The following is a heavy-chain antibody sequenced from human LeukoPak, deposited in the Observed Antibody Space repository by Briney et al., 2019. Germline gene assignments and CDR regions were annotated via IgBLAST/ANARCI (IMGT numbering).Heavy chain of an antibody. J-gene: IGHJ4*02. V-gene: IGHV3-23*01. CDR3: AKLYVWGSYRPYYFDY. CDR2: ISGSGDST. Sequence: GSLRLSCAASGFTFSNYGMNWVRQAPGKGLERVSAISGSGDSTYYADSVKGRFTISRDNSKNTLYLQMNSLRAEDTAVYYCAKLYVWGSYRPYYFDYWGQGTLVTVSS. D-gene: IGHD3-16*02. CDR1: GFTFSNYG.